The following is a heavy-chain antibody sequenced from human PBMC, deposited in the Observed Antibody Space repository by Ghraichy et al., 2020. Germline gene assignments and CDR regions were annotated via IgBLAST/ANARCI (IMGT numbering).Heavy chain of an antibody. D-gene: IGHD3-3*01. CDR1: GFTFGDYG. V-gene: IGHV3-49*03. CDR2: IRSKSYGGPP. CDR3: SRAPTYDFYMDV. Sequence: GGSLRLSCTSSGFTFGDYGVNWFRQAPGKGLEWVGFIRSKSYGGPPEYAASVKGRFSISRDDSKSIAYLQMNSLKTEDTAVYYCSRAPTYDFYMDVWGKGTTVTVS. J-gene: IGHJ6*03.